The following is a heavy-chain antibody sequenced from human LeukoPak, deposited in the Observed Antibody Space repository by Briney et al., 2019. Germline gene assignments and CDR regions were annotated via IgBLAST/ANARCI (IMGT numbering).Heavy chain of an antibody. V-gene: IGHV1-46*01. CDR2: INPSGGST. D-gene: IGHD3-16*02. CDR3: ATSIYDYVWGSYRYTFDY. J-gene: IGHJ4*02. CDR1: GYTFTSYS. Sequence: ASVKVSCKASGYTFTSYSMYWVRQAPGQGLEWMGIINPSGGSTSYAQKFRGRVTMTRDTSTSTVYMELSSLRSEDTAVYYCATSIYDYVWGSYRYTFDYWGQGTLVTVSS.